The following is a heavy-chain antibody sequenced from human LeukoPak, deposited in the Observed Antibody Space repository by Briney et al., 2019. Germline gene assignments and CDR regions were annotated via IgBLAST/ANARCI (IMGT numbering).Heavy chain of an antibody. CDR1: GFTVSSNY. D-gene: IGHD2/OR15-2a*01. V-gene: IGHV3-53*01. Sequence: GGSLRLSCGASGFTVSSNYMSWVRQAPGKGLEWVSVMYVGGNTNYADSVKGRSTISRDNSKNTVFLQMNSLRADDTAVYYCARDSMEHPGGDAFDIWGQGTMVTVSS. CDR3: ARDSMEHPGGDAFDI. J-gene: IGHJ3*02. CDR2: MYVGGNT.